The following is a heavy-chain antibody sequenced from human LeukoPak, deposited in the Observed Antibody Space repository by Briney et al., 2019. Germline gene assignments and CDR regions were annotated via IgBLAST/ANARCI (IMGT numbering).Heavy chain of an antibody. CDR3: AKDLWGSLWLGDL. D-gene: IGHD3-10*01. J-gene: IGHJ4*02. CDR1: GFTFSSHG. Sequence: GGSLRLSCAASGFTFSSHGMNWVRQAPGKGLEWVSGISPSGGITYYTDSVKGRFTISRDNSKNTVSLQMNSLRGEDTAVYYCAKDLWGSLWLGDLWGQGTLVTVSS. CDR2: ISPSGGIT. V-gene: IGHV3-23*01.